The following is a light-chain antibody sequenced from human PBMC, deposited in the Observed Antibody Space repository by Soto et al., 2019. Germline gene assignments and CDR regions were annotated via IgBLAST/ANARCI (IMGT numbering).Light chain of an antibody. Sequence: EIVLTQSPGTLSLSPGERATLSCWASQSVASTYLGWYQQKPGQAPRLLIYGASSRATGIPDRFSGSGSGTDFTLNISRLEPEDFALYYCQQYAGSPTVGQGTRLEIK. CDR2: GAS. V-gene: IGKV3-20*01. CDR1: QSVASTY. J-gene: IGKJ5*01. CDR3: QQYAGSPT.